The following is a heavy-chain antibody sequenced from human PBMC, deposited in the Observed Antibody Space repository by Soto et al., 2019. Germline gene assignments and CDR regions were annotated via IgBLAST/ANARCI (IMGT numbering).Heavy chain of an antibody. J-gene: IGHJ4*02. D-gene: IGHD3-10*01. V-gene: IGHV1-18*01. CDR1: GYTFSSIG. Sequence: ASVKVSCKASGYTFSSIGISWVRQAPGQGLEWMGWISPYKGNTYYAQRLQGRVTMATDTSTSTAYMELRSLRSDDTAVYYCARDLDGSGNYYTDYWGQGTLVTVSS. CDR2: ISPYKGNT. CDR3: ARDLDGSGNYYTDY.